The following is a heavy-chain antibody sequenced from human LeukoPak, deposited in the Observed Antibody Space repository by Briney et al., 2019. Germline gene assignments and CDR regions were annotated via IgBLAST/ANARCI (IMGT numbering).Heavy chain of an antibody. CDR2: IYYSGST. CDR1: GGSISSSSYY. CDR3: ARARAAAAPWGYMDV. D-gene: IGHD6-13*01. Sequence: SETLSLTCTVSGGSISSSSYYWGWIRQPPGKGLEWIGSIYYSGSTYYNPSLKSRVTISVDTSKNQFSLKLSSVTAADTAVYYCARARAAAAPWGYMDVWGKGTTVTVSS. J-gene: IGHJ6*03. V-gene: IGHV4-39*07.